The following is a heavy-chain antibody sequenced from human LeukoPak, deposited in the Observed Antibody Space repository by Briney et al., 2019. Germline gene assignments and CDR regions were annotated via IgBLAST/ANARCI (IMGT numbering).Heavy chain of an antibody. CDR2: IRGSGDDST. Sequence: GGSLRLSCTASGFSMSWVRQAPGKGLEWVASIRGSGDDSTYYADSVKGRFIISRDHFKNTLYLQMDSLRAEDSAVYYCANRVGLRYYYFDYWGQGTLVTVSS. CDR3: ANRVGLRYYYFDY. D-gene: IGHD4-17*01. J-gene: IGHJ4*02. V-gene: IGHV3-23*01. CDR1: GFS.